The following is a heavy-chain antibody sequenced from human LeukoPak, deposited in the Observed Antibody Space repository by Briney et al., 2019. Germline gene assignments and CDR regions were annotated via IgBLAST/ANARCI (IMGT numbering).Heavy chain of an antibody. D-gene: IGHD6-6*01. V-gene: IGHV4-39*01. CDR1: GGSISSSSYY. CDR3: ARSVLSVYYYYCYMDV. CDR2: IYYSGST. Sequence: SGTLSLTCTVSGGSISSSSYYWGWIRQPPGKGLEWIGSIYYSGSTYYNPSLKSRVTISVDTSKNQFSLKLSSVAAADTAVYYCARSVLSVYYYYCYMDVWGKGTTVTVSS. J-gene: IGHJ6*03.